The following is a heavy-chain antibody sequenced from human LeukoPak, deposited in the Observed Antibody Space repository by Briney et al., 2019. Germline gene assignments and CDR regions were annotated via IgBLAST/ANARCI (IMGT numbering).Heavy chain of an antibody. D-gene: IGHD2-15*01. CDR3: AKNGDRGAYCTGGTCYPYFYYYMDV. J-gene: IGHJ6*03. V-gene: IGHV3-23*01. Sequence: GGSLRLSCAASGFTLSNYAMSWVRQAPGKGLEWVSSITNSGGDTYYADSVKGRFTISRDNAMNTLYLQMNSLRAEDTAIYYCAKNGDRGAYCTGGTCYPYFYYYMDVWGKGTTVTI. CDR1: GFTLSNYA. CDR2: ITNSGGDT.